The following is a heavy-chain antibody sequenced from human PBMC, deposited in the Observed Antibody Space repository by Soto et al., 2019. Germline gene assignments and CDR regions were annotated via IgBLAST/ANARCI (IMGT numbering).Heavy chain of an antibody. CDR2: IYSGGST. CDR1: GFTVSSNY. CDR3: ASSRLGTKPVY. V-gene: IGHV3-66*01. J-gene: IGHJ4*02. D-gene: IGHD3-16*01. Sequence: EVQLVESGGGLVQPGGSLRLSCAASGFTVSSNYMSWVRQAPGKGLEWVSVIYSGGSTYYADSVKGRFTISRDNSKNTLDLQMNSLRAEDTAVYYCASSRLGTKPVYWGQGTLVTVSS.